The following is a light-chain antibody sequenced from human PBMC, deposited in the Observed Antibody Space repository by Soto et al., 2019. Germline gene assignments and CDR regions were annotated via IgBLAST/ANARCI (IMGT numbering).Light chain of an antibody. V-gene: IGKV3-11*01. CDR1: QSVSGY. CDR3: QQRSNWPPT. Sequence: ESVLLQSPGTLSLSPGERATLACRSSQSVSGYYLAWYQQKPGQAPRLLIYDASNRATGIPARFSGSGSGTDFTLTISSLQPEDFAVYYCQQRSNWPPTFGQGTKVDI. CDR2: DAS. J-gene: IGKJ1*01.